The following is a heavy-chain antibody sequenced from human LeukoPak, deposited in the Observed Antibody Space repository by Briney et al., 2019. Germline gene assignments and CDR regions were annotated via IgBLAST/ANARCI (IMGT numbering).Heavy chain of an antibody. Sequence: GGSLRLSCAASGFTFSSYSINWVRQAPGKGLEWVSYISSGGSSIYYADSVKGRFTISRDNAKNSLYLQMNSLRAEDTAVYYCARRQFYYYGMDVWGQGTTVTVSS. J-gene: IGHJ6*02. D-gene: IGHD5-24*01. CDR2: ISSGGSSI. V-gene: IGHV3-48*04. CDR3: ARRQFYYYGMDV. CDR1: GFTFSSYS.